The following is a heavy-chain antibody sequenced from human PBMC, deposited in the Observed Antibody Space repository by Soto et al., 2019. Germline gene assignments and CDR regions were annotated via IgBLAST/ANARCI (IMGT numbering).Heavy chain of an antibody. CDR3: ARDNDWAFDY. Sequence: EVQLVESGGGLVQPGGSLRLSCAASGFTFSSYSMNWVRQAPGKGLEWVSHFGRSASTIYYADSVKGRFTISRDNAKNSLYLQMNSLRDEDTAVYYCARDNDWAFDYWGQGTLVTVSS. V-gene: IGHV3-48*02. D-gene: IGHD3-9*01. J-gene: IGHJ4*02. CDR1: GFTFSSYS. CDR2: FGRSASTI.